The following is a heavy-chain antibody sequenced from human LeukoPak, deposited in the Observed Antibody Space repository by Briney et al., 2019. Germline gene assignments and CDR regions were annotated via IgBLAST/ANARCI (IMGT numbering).Heavy chain of an antibody. V-gene: IGHV1-18*01. CDR2: MNPYNGNT. CDR1: GYTFKNYG. J-gene: IGHJ4*02. Sequence: ASVKVSCKASGYTFKNYGINWVRQAPGQGLEWMGWMNPYNGNTIYAQNLQGRVTMTTDTSTSTAYLDLRSLTSDDTAVYYCAREKDAVAGIGDYWGQGTLVTVSS. D-gene: IGHD6-19*01. CDR3: AREKDAVAGIGDY.